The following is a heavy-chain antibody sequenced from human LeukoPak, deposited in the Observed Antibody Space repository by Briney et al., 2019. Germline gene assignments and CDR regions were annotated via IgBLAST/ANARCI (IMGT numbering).Heavy chain of an antibody. Sequence: PGGPLRLSCAASGFSFDNYAMSWVRQAPGKGLEWVSAIGGSTGRTYYADSVKGRFTVSRDNSKNTLYLQMTSLRAEDTAIYYCAKDRRSLVGPTNFDYWGQGTPVTVSS. CDR2: IGGSTGRT. D-gene: IGHD1-26*01. V-gene: IGHV3-23*01. CDR1: GFSFDNYA. J-gene: IGHJ4*02. CDR3: AKDRRSLVGPTNFDY.